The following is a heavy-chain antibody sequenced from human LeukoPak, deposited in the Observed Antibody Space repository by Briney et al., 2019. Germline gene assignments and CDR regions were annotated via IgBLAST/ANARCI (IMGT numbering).Heavy chain of an antibody. D-gene: IGHD2-2*01. CDR1: GFTFSSYW. V-gene: IGHV3-21*01. J-gene: IGHJ5*02. CDR2: ISSSSSYI. CDR3: ARVVPAATGA. Sequence: GGSLRLSCAASGFTFSSYWMHWVRQAPGKGLEWVSSISSSSSYIYYADSVKGRFTISRDNAKNSLYLQMNSLRAEDTAVYYCARVVPAATGAWGQGTLVTVSS.